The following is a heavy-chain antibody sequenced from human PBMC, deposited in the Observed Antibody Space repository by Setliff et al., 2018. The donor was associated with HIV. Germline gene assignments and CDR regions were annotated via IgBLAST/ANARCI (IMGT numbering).Heavy chain of an antibody. V-gene: IGHV3-15*01. Sequence: PGGSLRLSCAVYGFTVSNAWMTWVRQTPGKGQEWVGRIKSKTDGGRTDYAVPVKGRFTISRDDSKNSLYLQMNSLKTEDTAVYYCTTVGPNAYEFDYWGQGTLVTVSS. J-gene: IGHJ4*02. CDR2: IKSKTDGGRT. CDR3: TTVGPNAYEFDY. D-gene: IGHD2-8*01. CDR1: GFTVSNAW.